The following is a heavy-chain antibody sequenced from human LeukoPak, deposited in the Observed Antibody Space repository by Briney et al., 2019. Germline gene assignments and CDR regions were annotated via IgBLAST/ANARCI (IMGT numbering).Heavy chain of an antibody. J-gene: IGHJ4*02. CDR1: GGSISSSNW. D-gene: IGHD1-7*01. Sequence: SETLSLTCAVSGGSISSSNWWSWVRQPPGKGLEWIGEIYHSGSTNYNPSLKSRVTISVDTSKNQFSLKLSSVTAADTAVYYCARVPNWNYWGLLYYFDYWGQGTLVTVSS. V-gene: IGHV4-4*02. CDR3: ARVPNWNYWGLLYYFDY. CDR2: IYHSGST.